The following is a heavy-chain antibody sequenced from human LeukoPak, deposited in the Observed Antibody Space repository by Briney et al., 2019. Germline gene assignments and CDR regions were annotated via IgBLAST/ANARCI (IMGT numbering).Heavy chain of an antibody. J-gene: IGHJ4*02. CDR3: ARVHDSSGSTDY. V-gene: IGHV3-30*01. D-gene: IGHD3-22*01. Sequence: PGRSLRLFCAASGFTFSSYAMHWVRQAPGKGLEWVAFISYDGSNKYYADSVKGRFTISRDNSKNTLYLQMNSLKAEDTAVYYCARVHDSSGSTDYWGQGTLVTVSS. CDR2: ISYDGSNK. CDR1: GFTFSSYA.